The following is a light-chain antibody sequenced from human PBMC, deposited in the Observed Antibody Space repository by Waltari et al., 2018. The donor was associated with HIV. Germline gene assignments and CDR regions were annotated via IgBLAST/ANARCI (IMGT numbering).Light chain of an antibody. J-gene: IGLJ1*01. V-gene: IGLV2-11*01. CDR3: CSSAGRYTFV. CDR1: SNDVGAYNY. CDR2: DLK. Sequence: QPPLTQSRSVSGSPGQSITISCTGTSNDVGAYNYVSWYQQHPGRAPKLLIFDLKSRPSGVPDRFSGSKSGNTASLTISGLQAEDEADYYCCSSAGRYTFVFGTGTKVTVL.